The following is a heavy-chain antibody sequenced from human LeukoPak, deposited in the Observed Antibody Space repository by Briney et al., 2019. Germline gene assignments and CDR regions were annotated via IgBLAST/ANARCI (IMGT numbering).Heavy chain of an antibody. CDR1: GFPFSDYY. J-gene: IGHJ4*02. D-gene: IGHD4-4*01. V-gene: IGHV3-11*01. CDR2: ISFTGSSK. Sequence: PGGSLRLSCAASGFPFSDYYMSWIRQAPGKGLEWVSYISFTGSSKYYADSVKGRFTISRDNAKNSLFLQMDSLRAEDTAVYYCARDLPVEMTTPITTNYWGQGTLVTVSS. CDR3: ARDLPVEMTTPITTNY.